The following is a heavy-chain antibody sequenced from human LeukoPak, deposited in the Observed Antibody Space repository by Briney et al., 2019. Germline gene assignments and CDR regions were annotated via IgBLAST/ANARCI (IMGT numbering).Heavy chain of an antibody. Sequence: GGPLRLSCAASGFTFSNAWMSWVRQAPGKGLEWVGRIKSKTDGGTTDYAAPVKGRFTISRDDSKNTLYLQMNSLGAEDTAVYYCAKEMGHSPHSSGTYWSDGGVGLDYWGQGTLVTVSS. J-gene: IGHJ4*02. CDR3: AKEMGHSPHSSGTYWSDGGVGLDY. CDR1: GFTFSNAW. CDR2: IKSKTDGGTT. V-gene: IGHV3-15*01. D-gene: IGHD3-10*01.